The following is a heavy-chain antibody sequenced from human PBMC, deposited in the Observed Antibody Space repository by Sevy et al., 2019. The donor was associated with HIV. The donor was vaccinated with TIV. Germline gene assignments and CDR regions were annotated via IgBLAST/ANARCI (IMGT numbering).Heavy chain of an antibody. Sequence: SETLSLTCTVSGTSFSSDSWTWIRQSPGKGLEWIGEINHTGSTNYTPSLKSRVTISVDTSKNQFSLKLTSVTAADTAIYYCARWRGTRVTMIVVVTIGYFDHWGQGTLVTVSS. CDR2: INHTGST. CDR1: GTSFSSDS. CDR3: ARWRGTRVTMIVVVTIGYFDH. D-gene: IGHD3-22*01. V-gene: IGHV4-34*01. J-gene: IGHJ4*02.